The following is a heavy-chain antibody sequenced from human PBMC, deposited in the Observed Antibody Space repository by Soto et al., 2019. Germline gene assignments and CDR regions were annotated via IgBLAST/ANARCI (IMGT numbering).Heavy chain of an antibody. Sequence: PSETLSLTCSVSGYSIRSYSWSWVIQHAGQGLEWSGHIYIRGTTSCNPSLEGRVTLSLDTSKNQGSLVVTSVTAAETAVFFCARKPLLRGNYYVFDYWGQGTPVTVSP. CDR2: IYIRGTT. CDR3: ARKPLLRGNYYVFDY. V-gene: IGHV4-4*07. D-gene: IGHD3-16*01. CDR1: GYSIRSYS. J-gene: IGHJ4*02.